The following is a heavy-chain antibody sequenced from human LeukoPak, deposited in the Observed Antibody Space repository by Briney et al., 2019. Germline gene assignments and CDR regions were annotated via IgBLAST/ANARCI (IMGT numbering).Heavy chain of an antibody. V-gene: IGHV3-72*01. CDR2: TRNRANSYTT. J-gene: IGHJ3*02. D-gene: IGHD2-15*01. CDR3: ARVTRDGAFDI. CDR1: RLTFSDHY. Sequence: PGGSLRLSCAASRLTFSDHYMDWVRQAPGKGLEWVGRTRNRANSYTTEYAASVKGRFTISRDDSKNSLYLQMNSLKTEDTAVYYCARVTRDGAFDIWGQGTMVTVSS.